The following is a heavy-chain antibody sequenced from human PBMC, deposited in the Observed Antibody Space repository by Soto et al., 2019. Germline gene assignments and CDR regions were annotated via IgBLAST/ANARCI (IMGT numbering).Heavy chain of an antibody. CDR3: ARDYYDSSGYYRDAFDI. CDR1: GYTFTSYY. D-gene: IGHD3-22*01. V-gene: IGHV1-46*01. Sequence: ASVKVSCKASGYTFTSYYMHWVRQAPGQGLEWMGIINPSGGSTSYAQKFQGRVTMTRDTSTSTVYMELSSLRSEDTAVYYCARDYYDSSGYYRDAFDIWGQGTMVTV. CDR2: INPSGGST. J-gene: IGHJ3*02.